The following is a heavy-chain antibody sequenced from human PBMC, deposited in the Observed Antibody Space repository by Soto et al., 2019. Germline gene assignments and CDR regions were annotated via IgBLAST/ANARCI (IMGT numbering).Heavy chain of an antibody. CDR1: GFTFSSYA. J-gene: IGHJ4*02. V-gene: IGHV3-23*01. D-gene: IGHD3-3*01. CDR2: ISGSGGST. CDR3: APRDFWSGYPVDY. Sequence: EVQMLESGGGLVQPGGSLRLSCAASGFTFSSYAMSWVRQAPGKGLEWVSAISGSGGSTYYADSVKGRFTISRDNSKNTLYLQMNSLRAEDTAVYYCAPRDFWSGYPVDYWGQGTLVTVSS.